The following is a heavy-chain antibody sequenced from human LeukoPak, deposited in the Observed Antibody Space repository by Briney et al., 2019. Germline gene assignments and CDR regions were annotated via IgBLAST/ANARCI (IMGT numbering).Heavy chain of an antibody. CDR2: IYSGGST. CDR3: ARRGYCTNGVCYSLDY. CDR1: GFTVSSNY. J-gene: IGHJ4*02. D-gene: IGHD2-8*01. V-gene: IGHV3-66*04. Sequence: GGSLRLSCAASGFTVSSNYMSWVRQAPGKGLGWVSVIYSGGSTYYADSVKGRFTISRDNAKNSLYLQMNSLRAEDTAVYYCARRGYCTNGVCYSLDYWGQGTLVTVSS.